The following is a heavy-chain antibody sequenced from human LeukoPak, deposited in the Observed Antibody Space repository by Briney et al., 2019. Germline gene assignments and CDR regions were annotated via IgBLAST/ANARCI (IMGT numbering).Heavy chain of an antibody. D-gene: IGHD5-12*01. V-gene: IGHV4-59*01. CDR2: IYYSGST. Sequence: PSETLSLTCTVSGGFISRYYWSWIRQPPGKGLEWIGYIYYSGSTNYNPSLKSRVTISVDTSKNQFSLKLSSVTAADTAVYYCARNPTPPNSGYDIYYYYYYMDVWGKGTTVTVSS. J-gene: IGHJ6*03. CDR1: GGFISRYY. CDR3: ARNPTPPNSGYDIYYYYYYMDV.